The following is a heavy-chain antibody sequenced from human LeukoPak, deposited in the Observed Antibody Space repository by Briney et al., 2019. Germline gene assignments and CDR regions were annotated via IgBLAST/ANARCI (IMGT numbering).Heavy chain of an antibody. V-gene: IGHV1-18*01. J-gene: IGHJ4*02. CDR3: ARLDHIAAPAYYFDY. CDR2: ISAYNGNT. CDR1: GYTFTSYG. D-gene: IGHD6-6*01. Sequence: GASVKVSCKASGYTFTSYGISWVRQAPGQGLEWMGWISAYNGNTNYAQKLQGRVTMTTDTSTSTAYMELRSLRSDDTAVYYCARLDHIAAPAYYFDYWGQGTLVTVSS.